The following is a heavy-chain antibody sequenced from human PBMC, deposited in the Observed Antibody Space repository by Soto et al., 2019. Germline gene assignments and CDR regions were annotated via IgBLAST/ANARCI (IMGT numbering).Heavy chain of an antibody. J-gene: IGHJ6*02. CDR3: ASHNFFCGGDCNSSGMDV. CDR2: IDPSDSYT. Sequence: PGESLKISCQSSGYMFNNYCINWVRQVPWGGLEWMGRIDPSDSYTKYNPSFQGLVTISADKSTSTAFLQWSSLRASDTAVYYCASHNFFCGGDCNSSGMDVWGQGTTVTVSS. CDR1: GYMFNNYC. D-gene: IGHD2-21*02. V-gene: IGHV5-10-1*01.